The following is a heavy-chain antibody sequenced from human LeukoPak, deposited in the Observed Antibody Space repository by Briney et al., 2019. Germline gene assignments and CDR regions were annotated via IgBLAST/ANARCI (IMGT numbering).Heavy chain of an antibody. CDR3: VRGAPKEIQLWLRLRGVAFDI. V-gene: IGHV4-34*01. D-gene: IGHD5-18*01. Sequence: PSETLSLTCAVYGGSFSGYYWSWIRQPPGKGLEWIGEINHSGSTNYNPSLKSRVTISVDTSKNQFSLKLNSVTAADTAVYYCVRGAPKEIQLWLRLRGVAFDIWGQGTMVTVSS. J-gene: IGHJ3*02. CDR2: INHSGST. CDR1: GGSFSGYY.